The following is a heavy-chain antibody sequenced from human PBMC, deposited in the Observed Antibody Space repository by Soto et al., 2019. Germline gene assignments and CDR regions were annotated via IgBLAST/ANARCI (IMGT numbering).Heavy chain of an antibody. V-gene: IGHV3-30-3*01. Sequence: VWYLRHYYAGSGVTFRRCAMLGVRLAQGKGLVWVAVISYDGSNKYYADSVKGRFTISRDNSKNTLYLQMNSLRAEDTAVYYCARPLCCVDYTWGYFDHCGRGTLVTVS. CDR1: GVTFRRCA. D-gene: IGHD4-4*01. J-gene: IGHJ2*01. CDR3: ARPLCCVDYTWGYFDH. CDR2: ISYDGSNK.